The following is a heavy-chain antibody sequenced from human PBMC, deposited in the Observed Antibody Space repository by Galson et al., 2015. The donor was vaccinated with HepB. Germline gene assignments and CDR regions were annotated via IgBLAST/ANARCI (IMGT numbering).Heavy chain of an antibody. V-gene: IGHV1-2*02. J-gene: IGHJ4*02. CDR3: ARDGVAIMVELDY. CDR2: IHPKSGGT. Sequence: SVKVSCKASGFTLTNYYMYWVRQTPGQGLEWVGWIHPKSGGTGYAQKFQGRVAMTRDTSISTLYMELSSLRSDDTAINYCARDGVAIMVELDYWGQGTLLTVAS. CDR1: GFTLTNYY. D-gene: IGHD3-10*01.